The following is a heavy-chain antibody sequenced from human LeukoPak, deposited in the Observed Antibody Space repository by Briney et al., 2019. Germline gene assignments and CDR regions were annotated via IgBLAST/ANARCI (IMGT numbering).Heavy chain of an antibody. D-gene: IGHD6-13*01. CDR3: ARGGIAAAGTLGY. J-gene: IGHJ4*02. CDR1: GFTFSSYG. Sequence: GGSLRLSCAASGFTFSSYGIHWVRQAPGRGLEWVALISYDGSNKYYADSVKGRFTISRDNSKNTLYLQMNSLRAEDTAVYYCARGGIAAAGTLGYWGQGTLVTVSS. CDR2: ISYDGSNK. V-gene: IGHV3-30*03.